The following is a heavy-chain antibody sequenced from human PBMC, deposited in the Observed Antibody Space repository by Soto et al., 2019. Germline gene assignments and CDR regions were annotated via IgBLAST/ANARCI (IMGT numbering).Heavy chain of an antibody. CDR3: AKDALRIAARPDFGDY. J-gene: IGHJ4*02. V-gene: IGHV3-30*18. CDR1: GFTFSSYG. D-gene: IGHD6-6*01. Sequence: PGGSLRLSCAASGFTFSSYGMHWVRQAPGKGLEWVAVISYDGSNKYYADSVKGRFTISRDNSKNTLYLQMNSLRAEDTAVYYCAKDALRIAARPDFGDYWGQGTLVTVSS. CDR2: ISYDGSNK.